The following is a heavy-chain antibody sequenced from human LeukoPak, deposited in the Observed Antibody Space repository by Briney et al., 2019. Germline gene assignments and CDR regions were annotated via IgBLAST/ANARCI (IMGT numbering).Heavy chain of an antibody. Sequence: GSLRLSCAASGFTFSDYYMSWIRQAPGKGLEWASHINPSGSTIYYADSVKGRFTISRDNAKNSLYLQMNSLRAEDTAVYYCAKHPGVGSWPIDYYYYYYMDVWGKGTTVTISS. V-gene: IGHV3-11*04. D-gene: IGHD6-13*01. CDR3: AKHPGVGSWPIDYYYYYYMDV. CDR1: GFTFSDYY. CDR2: INPSGSTI. J-gene: IGHJ6*03.